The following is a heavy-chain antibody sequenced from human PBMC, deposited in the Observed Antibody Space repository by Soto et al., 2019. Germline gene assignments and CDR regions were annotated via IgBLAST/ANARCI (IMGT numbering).Heavy chain of an antibody. V-gene: IGHV3-30*18. CDR1: GFTFNTYG. Sequence: QVQLVESGGGVVQPGRSLRLSCAASGFTFNTYGMHWVRQAPGKGLEWVAVISYDGSNKYYADSVKGRFTISRDNSKDTLYMQMNSLRAEDTAVYYCAKGMGLYYYHGMDVWGQGITVTVSS. D-gene: IGHD1-26*01. CDR2: ISYDGSNK. CDR3: AKGMGLYYYHGMDV. J-gene: IGHJ6*02.